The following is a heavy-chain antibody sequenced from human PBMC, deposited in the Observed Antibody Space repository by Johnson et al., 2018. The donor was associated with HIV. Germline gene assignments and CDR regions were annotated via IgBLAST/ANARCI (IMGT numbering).Heavy chain of an antibody. J-gene: IGHJ3*02. Sequence: VQLVESGGALVQPGRSLRLSCAASGFTFDDYAMHWVRQAPGKGLEWVSVISWNSGSIGYADSMTGRFTISRDNAKNSLYLQMNSLRADDTALYYCAKDRDLAAAGTDAFDIWGQGTMVTVSS. D-gene: IGHD6-13*01. V-gene: IGHV3-9*01. CDR1: GFTFDDYA. CDR3: AKDRDLAAAGTDAFDI. CDR2: ISWNSGSI.